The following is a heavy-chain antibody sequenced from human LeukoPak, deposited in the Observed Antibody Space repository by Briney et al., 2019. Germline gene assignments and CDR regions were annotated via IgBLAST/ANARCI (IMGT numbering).Heavy chain of an antibody. D-gene: IGHD6-19*01. J-gene: IGHJ4*02. V-gene: IGHV1-18*01. CDR3: ARDLVSQWLVLAY. CDR1: GYSFTSYG. CDR2: ISTYNGNT. Sequence: ASVTVSCKASGYSFTSYGISWVRQAPGQGLEWMGWISTYNGNTNYAQKLQGRVTMTTDTSTSTAYMELRSLRSDDTAMYYCARDLVSQWLVLAYWGQGTLVTVSS.